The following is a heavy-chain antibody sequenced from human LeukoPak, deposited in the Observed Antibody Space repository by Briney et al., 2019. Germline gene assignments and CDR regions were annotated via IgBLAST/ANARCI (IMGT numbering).Heavy chain of an antibody. CDR3: ARDLPIQGIVVVTATAAGDV. CDR2: ISYDGSNK. V-gene: IGHV3-30-3*01. CDR1: GFTFCSYA. Sequence: GRSLRLSCAASGFTFCSYAMHWVRQAPGKGLEWVAVISYDGSNKYYADSVKGRFTISRDNSKNTLYLQMNSLRAEDTAVYYCARDLPIQGIVVVTATAAGDVWGQGTTVTVSS. D-gene: IGHD2-21*02. J-gene: IGHJ6*02.